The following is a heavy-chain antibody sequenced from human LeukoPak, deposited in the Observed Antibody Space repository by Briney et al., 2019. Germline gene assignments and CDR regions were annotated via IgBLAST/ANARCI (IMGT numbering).Heavy chain of an antibody. V-gene: IGHV3-30*02. CDR2: MRSDETIK. CDR3: AKDADFNYDSSGYYRDSSFDY. D-gene: IGHD3-22*01. Sequence: GGSLRLSCTASGFTFGGYAVSWVRQAPGKGLEWVAYMRSDETIKYYADSVKGRFTVSRDNSKNTLYLQMNSLRAEDTAVYYCAKDADFNYDSSGYYRDSSFDYWGQGTLVTVSS. CDR1: GFTFGGYA. J-gene: IGHJ4*02.